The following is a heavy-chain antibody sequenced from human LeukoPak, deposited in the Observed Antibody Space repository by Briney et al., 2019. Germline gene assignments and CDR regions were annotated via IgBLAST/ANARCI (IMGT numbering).Heavy chain of an antibody. V-gene: IGHV1-69*13. CDR1: GGTFSSYA. J-gene: IGHJ4*02. Sequence: SVKVSCKASGGTFSSYAISWVRQAPGQGLEWMGGIIPIFGTANYAQKFQGRVTITADESTSTAYMELSSLRSEDTAVYYCAIPKYYGDYVCDYWGQGTLVTVSS. CDR3: AIPKYYGDYVCDY. CDR2: IIPIFGTA. D-gene: IGHD4-17*01.